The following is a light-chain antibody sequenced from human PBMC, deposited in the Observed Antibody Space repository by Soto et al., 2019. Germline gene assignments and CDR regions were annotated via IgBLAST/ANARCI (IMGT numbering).Light chain of an antibody. Sequence: IELTQSPSSLSASVGDRVTITCLASQSISTYLNWYQQKGGKAPKLLIHGASSLQSGVPLRFSATGSGTDFSLTIMSLQPEDFATYYCQQSYSTRLSFGGGTKVDIK. CDR2: GAS. CDR3: QQSYSTRLS. V-gene: IGKV1-39*01. J-gene: IGKJ4*01. CDR1: QSISTY.